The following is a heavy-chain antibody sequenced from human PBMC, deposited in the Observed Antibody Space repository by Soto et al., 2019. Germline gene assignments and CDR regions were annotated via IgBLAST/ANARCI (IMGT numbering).Heavy chain of an antibody. CDR1: GGSFSSSASD. CDR3: ARRLQLFPFDS. Sequence: PSETLSLTCSVSGGSFSSSASDWAWIRQPPGGRLEWIGSISYSGNTYYNPSLTSRVTISADTSKNQFSLSLSPVTAADTAVYYCARRLQLFPFDSWGQGTLVTVSS. V-gene: IGHV4-39*01. D-gene: IGHD2-2*01. J-gene: IGHJ4*02. CDR2: ISYSGNT.